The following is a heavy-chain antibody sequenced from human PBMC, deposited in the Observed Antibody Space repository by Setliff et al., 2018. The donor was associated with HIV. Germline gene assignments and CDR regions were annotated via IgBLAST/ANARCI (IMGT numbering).Heavy chain of an antibody. V-gene: IGHV4-31*03. CDR3: ARHFPGSPQPAGYYMDV. J-gene: IGHJ6*03. Sequence: PSETLSLTCTVSGGSVSSGGYYWSWIRQPPGRGLEWIGYIYYSGSTCYNPSLKSRVRISVDTSKNQFSLKLSSVTAADTAVYYCARHFPGSPQPAGYYMDVWGKGTMVTVSS. CDR1: GGSVSSGGYY. CDR2: IYYSGST. D-gene: IGHD3-3*02.